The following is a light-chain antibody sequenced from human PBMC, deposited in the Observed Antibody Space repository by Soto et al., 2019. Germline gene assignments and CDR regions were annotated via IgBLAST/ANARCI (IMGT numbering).Light chain of an antibody. CDR3: QQYNNWPRT. V-gene: IGKV3-15*01. J-gene: IGKJ1*01. CDR1: QSIYNK. Sequence: EIVLTQSPAILSVSPGERVTLSCRASQSIYNKVAWYQQKPGQAPRLLIYGASTRATGISARFSGSGSGTEFTLTISSLQSEDFAVYYCQQYNNWPRTFGQGTKVDIK. CDR2: GAS.